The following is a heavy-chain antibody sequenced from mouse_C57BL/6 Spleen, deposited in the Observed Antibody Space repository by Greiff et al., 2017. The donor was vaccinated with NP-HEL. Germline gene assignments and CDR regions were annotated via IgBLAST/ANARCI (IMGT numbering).Heavy chain of an antibody. V-gene: IGHV5-17*01. D-gene: IGHD2-3*01. CDR2: ISSGSSTI. CDR3: ARNDGSYWYFDV. J-gene: IGHJ1*03. Sequence: EVQRVESGGGLVKPGGSLKLSCAASGFTFSDYGMHWVRQAPEKGLEWVAYISSGSSTIYYADTVKGRFTISRDNAKNTLFLQMTSLRSEDTAMYYCARNDGSYWYFDVWGTGTTVTVSS. CDR1: GFTFSDYG.